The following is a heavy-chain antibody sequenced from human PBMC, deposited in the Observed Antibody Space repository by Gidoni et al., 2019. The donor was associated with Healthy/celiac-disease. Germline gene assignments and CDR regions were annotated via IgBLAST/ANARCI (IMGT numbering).Heavy chain of an antibody. CDR3: ARDSPGYGSGYYYYGMDV. D-gene: IGHD3-10*01. J-gene: IGHJ6*02. CDR2: IIPIFGTA. CDR1: GGTFSSYA. Sequence: QVQLVQSGAEVKKPGSSVKVSCKASGGTFSSYAISWVRQAPGQGLEWMGGIIPIFGTANYAQKFQGRVTITADESTSTAYMELSSLRSEDTAVYYCARDSPGYGSGYYYYGMDVWGQGTTVTVSS. V-gene: IGHV1-69*01.